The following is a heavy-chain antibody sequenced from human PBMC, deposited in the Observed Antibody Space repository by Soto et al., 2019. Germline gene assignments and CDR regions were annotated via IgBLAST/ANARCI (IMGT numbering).Heavy chain of an antibody. CDR1: GGSMSEYF. Sequence: SETLSLTCIVSGGSMSEYFWSWIRQSPGKGLEWIGYIYYLGSTDYNPSLKSRVTISVDTSKRQFSLRLTSVTAADTGVYYCARDGYDGSGSPYPAYWGPGTQVTVSS. J-gene: IGHJ4*02. D-gene: IGHD3-10*01. CDR2: IYYLGST. V-gene: IGHV4-59*01. CDR3: ARDGYDGSGSPYPAY.